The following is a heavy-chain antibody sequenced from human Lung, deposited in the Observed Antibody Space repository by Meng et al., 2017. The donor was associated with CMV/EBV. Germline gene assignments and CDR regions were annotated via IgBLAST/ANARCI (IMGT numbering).Heavy chain of an antibody. CDR1: GFTFSGYA. CDR2: LSSDGHNK. J-gene: IGHJ6*02. CDR3: AKEGSGWYYGVEV. V-gene: IGHV3-30*04. D-gene: IGHD6-19*01. Sequence: GESLKISCAASGFTFSGYAMHWVRQAPGKGLEWVAALSSDGHNKYHAESVKGRFTISRDNSKNTVYLQMNRLTTDDTAVYYCAKEGSGWYYGVEVWGPGTXVHVAS.